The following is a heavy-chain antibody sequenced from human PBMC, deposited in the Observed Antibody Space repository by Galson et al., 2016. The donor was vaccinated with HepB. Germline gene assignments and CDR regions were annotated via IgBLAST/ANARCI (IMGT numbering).Heavy chain of an antibody. Sequence: SLRLSCAASGFTFSDYYMSWIRQAPGAGLEWISYMSLSGRTIYYADSVKGRFTISRDNAKSSLYLQMNSLRAEDTAFYYCARGAMVRGVPGHDWGQGILVVVSS. CDR2: MSLSGRTI. CDR1: GFTFSDYY. V-gene: IGHV3-11*04. J-gene: IGHJ4*02. D-gene: IGHD3-10*01. CDR3: ARGAMVRGVPGHD.